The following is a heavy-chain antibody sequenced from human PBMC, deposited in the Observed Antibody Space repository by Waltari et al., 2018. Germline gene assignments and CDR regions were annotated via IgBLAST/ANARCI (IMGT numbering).Heavy chain of an antibody. CDR2: IYSSGTT. V-gene: IGHV4-4*07. J-gene: IGHJ6*02. CDR3: ARMGSTSRHSSRDIMDV. CDR1: DGSINNYY. Sequence: QVQLQESGPGLVKPSETLSLTCTVSDGSINNYYWSWIRQPAGKGLEWIGRIYSSGTTDYNPSLTSRVTMVVDTSKNQFSLKLSSVTAADTAVYYCARMGSTSRHSSRDIMDVWGQGASVTVS. D-gene: IGHD2-2*01.